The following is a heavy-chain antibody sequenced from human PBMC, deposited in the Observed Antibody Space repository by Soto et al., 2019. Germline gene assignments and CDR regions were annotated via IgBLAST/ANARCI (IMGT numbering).Heavy chain of an antibody. CDR1: GFSLSTSGMC. V-gene: IGHV2-70*01. J-gene: IGHJ6*02. CDR2: IDWDDDK. CDR3: ARIPFYGDYYYGMDV. D-gene: IGHD4-17*01. Sequence: SGPTLVNPTQTLTLTCTFSGFSLSTSGMCVSWIRQPPGKALEWLALIDWDDDKYYSTSLKTRLTISKDTSKNQVVLTMTNMDPVDTATYYCARIPFYGDYYYGMDVWGQGTTATVSS.